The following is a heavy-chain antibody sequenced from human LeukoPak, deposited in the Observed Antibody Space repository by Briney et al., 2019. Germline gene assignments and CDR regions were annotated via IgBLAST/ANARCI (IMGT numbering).Heavy chain of an antibody. Sequence: SETLSLTCTVSGGSISSYYWSWIRQPPGKGLEWIGYIYYSGSTNYNPSLRSRVTISVDTSKNQFSLKLSSVTAADTAVYYCARGVEYSSSSGLGYWGQGTLVTVSS. CDR2: IYYSGST. CDR1: GGSISSYY. J-gene: IGHJ4*02. CDR3: ARGVEYSSSSGLGY. V-gene: IGHV4-59*01. D-gene: IGHD6-6*01.